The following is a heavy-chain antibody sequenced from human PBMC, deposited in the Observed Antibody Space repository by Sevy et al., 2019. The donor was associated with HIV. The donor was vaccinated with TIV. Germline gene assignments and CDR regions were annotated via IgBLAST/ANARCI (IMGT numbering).Heavy chain of an antibody. J-gene: IGHJ4*02. D-gene: IGHD6-13*01. CDR1: GFTFSRNG. V-gene: IGHV3-30*18. CDR3: AKESVSWYLDF. CDR2: ISYDGDSK. Sequence: GGSLRLSCAASGFTFSRNGMHWVRQVPVKGLEWVALISYDGDSKNYADSVKGRFTISRDNSKNTVYLHMNSLRSEDTAVYYCAKESVSWYLDFWGQGTLVTVSS.